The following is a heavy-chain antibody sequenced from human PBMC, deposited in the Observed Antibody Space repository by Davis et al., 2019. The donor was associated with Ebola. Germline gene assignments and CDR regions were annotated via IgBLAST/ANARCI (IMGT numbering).Heavy chain of an antibody. D-gene: IGHD3-22*01. CDR1: GFTFSDYY. Sequence: GESLKISCAASGFTFSDYYMSWIRQAPGKGLEWVSYISSSGSTIYYADSVKGRFTISRDNAKNTLHLQMSALRAEDTAIYYCAREYYYEELDYWGQGILVTVSS. V-gene: IGHV3-11*04. CDR2: ISSSGSTI. J-gene: IGHJ4*02. CDR3: AREYYYEELDY.